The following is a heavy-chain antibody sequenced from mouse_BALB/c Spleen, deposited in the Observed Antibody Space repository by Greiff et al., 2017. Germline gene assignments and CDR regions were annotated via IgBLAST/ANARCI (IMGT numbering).Heavy chain of an antibody. CDR2: ISYDGSN. V-gene: IGHV3-6*02. CDR1: GYSITSGYY. D-gene: IGHD1-1*01. CDR3: ARGTTVAMDY. J-gene: IGHJ4*01. Sequence: EVQLQESGPGLVKPSQSLSFTCSVTGYSITSGYYWNWIRQSPGNKLEWMGYISYDGSNNYNPSLKNRISITRDTSKNQFFLKLNSVTTEDTATYYCARGTTVAMDYWGQGTSVTVSS.